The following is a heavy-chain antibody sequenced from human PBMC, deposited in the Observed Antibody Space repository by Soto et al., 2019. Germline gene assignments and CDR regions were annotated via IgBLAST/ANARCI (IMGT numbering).Heavy chain of an antibody. D-gene: IGHD6-13*01. J-gene: IGHJ3*02. CDR3: AKIAPDAFDI. CDR1: GFTFSSYG. V-gene: IGHV3-30*18. Sequence: VQLVESGGGVVQPGRSLRLSCAASGFTFSSYGMHWVRQAPGKGLEWVAVISYDGSNKYYADSVKGRFTISRDNSKNTLYLQMNSLRAEDTAVYYCAKIAPDAFDIWGQGTMVTVSS. CDR2: ISYDGSNK.